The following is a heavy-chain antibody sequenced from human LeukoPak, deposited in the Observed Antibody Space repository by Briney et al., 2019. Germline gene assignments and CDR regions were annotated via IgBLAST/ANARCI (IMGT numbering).Heavy chain of an antibody. J-gene: IGHJ3*02. CDR2: IGNTET. D-gene: IGHD3-10*01. CDR3: AKDAIRGNGIYDAFDI. CDR1: GFTFDTYA. V-gene: IGHV3-23*01. Sequence: GGSLRLSCAASGFTFDTYAWSWVRQAPGKGLEWVSTIGNTETYYADSVKGRFAISRDNRQNTVYLQMTSLRAEDTAVYFCAKDAIRGNGIYDAFDIWGQGTRVTVSS.